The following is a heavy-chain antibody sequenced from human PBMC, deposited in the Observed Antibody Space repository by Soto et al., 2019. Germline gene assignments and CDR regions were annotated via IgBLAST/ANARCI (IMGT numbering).Heavy chain of an antibody. J-gene: IGHJ3*02. Sequence: GGSLRLSCAASGFTFHDYAMHWVRQAPGEGLEWVSGISWSSDSIGYADSVKGRFIISRDNAKNSLYLQMNSLRPEDTAFFYCAKASSASYSSGAFDMWGQGTMVTVSS. CDR2: ISWSSDSI. CDR1: GFTFHDYA. CDR3: AKASSASYSSGAFDM. V-gene: IGHV3-9*01. D-gene: IGHD1-26*01.